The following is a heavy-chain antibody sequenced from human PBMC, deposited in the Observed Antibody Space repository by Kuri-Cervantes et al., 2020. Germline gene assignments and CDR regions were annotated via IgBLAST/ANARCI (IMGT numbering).Heavy chain of an antibody. D-gene: IGHD4-11*01. J-gene: IGHJ4*02. Sequence: SGPTLVNPTHTLTLICTFSGFSLSTSGVGVGWIRQPPGKALEWLALIYWAYDKRYSPSLKCRLTITKDTSKSQVVLTMTNMDPVDTATYYCATTTVTTFDYCGQGTLVTVSS. V-gene: IGHV2-5*02. CDR3: ATTTVTTFDY. CDR2: IYWAYDK. CDR1: GFSLSTSGVG.